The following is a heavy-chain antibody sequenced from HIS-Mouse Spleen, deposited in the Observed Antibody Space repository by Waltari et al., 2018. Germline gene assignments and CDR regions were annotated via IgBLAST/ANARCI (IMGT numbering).Heavy chain of an antibody. Sequence: QVQLQESGPGLVKPSETLSLTCTVPGGPISSYSWSWTRQPAGKGLEWIGRIYTSGSTNYNPSLKSRVTMSVDTSKNQFSLKLSSVTAADTAVYYCARDAVVGATHSAFDIWGQGTMVTVSS. D-gene: IGHD1-26*01. CDR2: IYTSGST. CDR3: ARDAVVGATHSAFDI. V-gene: IGHV4-4*07. CDR1: GGPISSYS. J-gene: IGHJ3*02.